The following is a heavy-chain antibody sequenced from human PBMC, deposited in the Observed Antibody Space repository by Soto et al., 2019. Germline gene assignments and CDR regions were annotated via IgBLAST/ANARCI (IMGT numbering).Heavy chain of an antibody. V-gene: IGHV4-39*01. J-gene: IGHJ5*02. CDR2: IYYSGST. CDR3: ASPKIAFYNWFDP. D-gene: IGHD3-3*02. CDR1: GGSISSSSYY. Sequence: SETLSLTCTVSGGSISSSSYYWSWIRKPPGKGLEWIGSIYYSGSTYYNPSLKSRVTISVDTSKNQFSLKLSSVTAADTAVYYCASPKIAFYNWFDPWGQGTLVTVSS.